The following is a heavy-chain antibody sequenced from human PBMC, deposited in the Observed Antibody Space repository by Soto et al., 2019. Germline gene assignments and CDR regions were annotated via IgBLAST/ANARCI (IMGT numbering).Heavy chain of an antibody. CDR1: GFTFSSYG. Sequence: QVQLVESGGGVVQPGRSLRLSCAASGFTFSSYGMHWVRQAPGKGLEWVAVIWYDGSNKYYADSVKGRFTISRDNSKNALYPQMNSLSAEDMAVSYRAGDGTAAGPDFAYWGHGTLVTVSS. CDR2: IWYDGSNK. D-gene: IGHD6-13*01. V-gene: IGHV3-33*01. J-gene: IGHJ4*01. CDR3: AGDGTAAGPDFAY.